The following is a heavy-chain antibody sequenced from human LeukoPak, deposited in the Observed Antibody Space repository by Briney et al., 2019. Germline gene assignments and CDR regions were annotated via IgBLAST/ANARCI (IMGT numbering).Heavy chain of an antibody. V-gene: IGHV1-18*01. CDR1: GYTFISYD. D-gene: IGHD2-2*01. Sequence: ASVKVSCKASGYTFISYDINWVRQATGQGLEWMGWISAFNGDTNYAQNLQGRVTMTTDTSTSTAYMELRSLRSDDTAVYYCARARLPAAGDYWGQGTLVTVSS. CDR2: ISAFNGDT. J-gene: IGHJ4*02. CDR3: ARARLPAAGDY.